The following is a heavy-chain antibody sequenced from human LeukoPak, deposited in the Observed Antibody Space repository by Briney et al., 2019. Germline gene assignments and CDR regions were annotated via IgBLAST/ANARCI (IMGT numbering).Heavy chain of an antibody. D-gene: IGHD2-2*01. V-gene: IGHV3-66*01. Sequence: GGSLRLSCAASGFTVSTNYMTWVRQAPGKGLEWVSFIYSGGSTYYADSVKGRFTISRDNAKNSVYLQMNSLRAEDTAVYYCARDRSGSASWPQIRAFYYMDVWGKGTTVT. CDR3: ARDRSGSASWPQIRAFYYMDV. J-gene: IGHJ6*03. CDR2: IYSGGST. CDR1: GFTVSTNY.